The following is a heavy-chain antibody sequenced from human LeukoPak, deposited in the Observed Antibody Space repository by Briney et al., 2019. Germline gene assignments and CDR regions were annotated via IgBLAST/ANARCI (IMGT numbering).Heavy chain of an antibody. D-gene: IGHD1-20*01. J-gene: IGHJ6*02. CDR2: IIPIFGTA. Sequence: ASVTVSCKASGGSFSSYAISWVRQAPGQGLEWMGGIIPIFGTANYAQKFQGRVTITADESTSTAYMELSSLRSEDTAVYYCARVAPSHSGYNWNDYYYGMDVWGQGTTVTVSS. V-gene: IGHV1-69*13. CDR1: GGSFSSYA. CDR3: ARVAPSHSGYNWNDYYYGMDV.